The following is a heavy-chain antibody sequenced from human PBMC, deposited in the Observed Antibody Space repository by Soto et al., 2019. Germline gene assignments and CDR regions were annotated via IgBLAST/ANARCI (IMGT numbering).Heavy chain of an antibody. V-gene: IGHV1-3*04. CDR1: GYTFSTYA. CDR3: ARDGYCSGDSCYSVY. D-gene: IGHD2-15*01. CDR2: INIASGNT. Sequence: QVQLVQSGAEVKKPGASVKVSCKASGYTFSTYAIHWVRQAPGQGLEWMGWINIASGNTKYSQKFQGRVTITRDTSASTAYMELSSLRSEDTAVYYCARDGYCSGDSCYSVYWAQGTLVTVSS. J-gene: IGHJ4*02.